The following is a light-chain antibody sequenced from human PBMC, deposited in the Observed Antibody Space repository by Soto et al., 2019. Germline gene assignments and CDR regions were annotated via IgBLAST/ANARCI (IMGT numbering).Light chain of an antibody. CDR2: DGS. CDR1: QMISSW. J-gene: IGKJ1*01. CDR3: QQLNSYPRT. Sequence: IQMTQSPSTLSASVGDRVSITSLASQMISSWLAWYQQKPGKAPKLLIYDGSSLESGVPSRFSGSGSGTEFTLTISSLQPDDFATYYCQQLNSYPRTFGQGTKV. V-gene: IGKV1-5*01.